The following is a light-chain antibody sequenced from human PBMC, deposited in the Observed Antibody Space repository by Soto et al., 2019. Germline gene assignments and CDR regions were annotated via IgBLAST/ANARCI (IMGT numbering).Light chain of an antibody. J-gene: IGKJ5*01. V-gene: IGKV3D-15*01. CDR2: EAS. Sequence: EIVLPQSPAPLSLSRGERAALFCRASQSVSTFLAWYQQKPGQAPRLLIYEASSRATGIPARFSGSGSETEFTLAISSLQSDDFAIYYCQQYKSWSLTFGEGTRLDNK. CDR3: QQYKSWSLT. CDR1: QSVSTF.